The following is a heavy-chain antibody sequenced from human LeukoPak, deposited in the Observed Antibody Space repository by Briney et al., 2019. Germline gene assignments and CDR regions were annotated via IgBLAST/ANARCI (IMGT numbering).Heavy chain of an antibody. Sequence: SETLSLTCTVSGGSISSYYWSWIRQPPGKGLEWIGYIYYSGGTNYNPSLKSRVTISVDTSKNQFSLKLSSVTAADTAVYYCARGMVTDYWGQGTLVTVSS. CDR1: GGSISSYY. J-gene: IGHJ4*02. CDR2: IYYSGGT. CDR3: ARGMVTDY. D-gene: IGHD5-18*01. V-gene: IGHV4-59*01.